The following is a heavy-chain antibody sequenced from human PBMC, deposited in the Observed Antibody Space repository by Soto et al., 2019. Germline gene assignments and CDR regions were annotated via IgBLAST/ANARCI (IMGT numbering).Heavy chain of an antibody. CDR1: GYSFTSYW. CDR3: ARHENYGMDV. V-gene: IGHV5-10-1*01. CDR2: IDPSDSYT. J-gene: IGHJ6*02. Sequence: GESLKISCNGSGYSFTSYWISWGRQMPGKGLEWMGRIDPSDSYTNYSPSFQGHVTISADKSIGTAYLQWSSLKASDTAMYYCARHENYGMDVWGQGTTVTVSS.